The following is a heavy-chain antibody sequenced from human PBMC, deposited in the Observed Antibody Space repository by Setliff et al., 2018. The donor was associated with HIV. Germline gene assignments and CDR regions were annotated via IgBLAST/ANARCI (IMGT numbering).Heavy chain of an antibody. Sequence: PSETLSLTCAVYGGSFSGHYWTWIRQPPGKGLEWIGYINHSGSTNYNPSLKSRVTISVDTSKNHFSLRLSSVTAADTAVYYCARERTLMTTVTTGDAFDIWGQGTMVTVSS. J-gene: IGHJ3*02. D-gene: IGHD4-17*01. CDR3: ARERTLMTTVTTGDAFDI. CDR2: INHSGST. V-gene: IGHV4-34*01. CDR1: GGSFSGHY.